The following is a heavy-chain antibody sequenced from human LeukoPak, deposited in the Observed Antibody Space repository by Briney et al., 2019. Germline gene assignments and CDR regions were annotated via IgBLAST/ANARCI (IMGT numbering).Heavy chain of an antibody. CDR2: IYYSGST. V-gene: IGHV4-39*01. J-gene: IGHJ4*02. CDR1: GGSISSSSYY. D-gene: IGHD6-19*01. Sequence: SETLSLTCTVSGGSISSSSYYWGWIRQPPGKGLEWIGSIYYSGSTYYNPSLKSRVTISVDTSKNQFSLKLSSVTAADTAVYYCARQRIAVAGTRKVFDYSGQGTLVTVSS. CDR3: ARQRIAVAGTRKVFDY.